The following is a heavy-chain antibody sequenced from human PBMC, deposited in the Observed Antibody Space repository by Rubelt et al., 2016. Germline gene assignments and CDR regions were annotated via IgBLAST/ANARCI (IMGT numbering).Heavy chain of an antibody. CDR2: IYYSGGT. CDR3: ARPGTSLDAFDI. V-gene: IGHV4-59*01. Sequence: QVQLQESGPGLVKPSETLSLTCTVSGGSISSYYWSWIRQPPGKGLEWIGYIYYSGGTNYNPSLKSRVTRSVDTSKNQFSLKLSSVTAADTAVYYCARPGTSLDAFDIWGQGTMVTVSS. CDR1: GGSISSYY. D-gene: IGHD6-13*01. J-gene: IGHJ3*02.